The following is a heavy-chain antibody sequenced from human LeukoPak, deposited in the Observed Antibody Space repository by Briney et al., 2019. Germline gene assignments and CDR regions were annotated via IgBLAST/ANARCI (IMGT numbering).Heavy chain of an antibody. CDR3: AKMEGQRLYDYCMDV. Sequence: GGSLRLSCAASGFAFSNFAMSWVRQAPGKGLEWVSAMGGSGYYTYYVESVKGRFTISRDNSKNTLYLHVNSLRADDTAVYYCAKMEGQRLYDYCMDVWGRGTTVTVSS. V-gene: IGHV3-23*01. D-gene: IGHD3-3*01. CDR2: MGGSGYYT. J-gene: IGHJ6*03. CDR1: GFAFSNFA.